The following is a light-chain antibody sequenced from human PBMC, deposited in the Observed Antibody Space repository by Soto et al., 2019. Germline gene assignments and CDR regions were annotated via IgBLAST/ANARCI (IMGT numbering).Light chain of an antibody. CDR2: DAS. CDR3: QQLNSF. J-gene: IGKJ2*01. V-gene: IGKV1-5*01. CDR1: QNIYNW. Sequence: DIQMTQSPSTLSASVGDRVTITCRARQNIYNWLAWYQQKPGRAPTVLISDASSLQGGVPSRFSGSGYGTEFTLTIDSLQPDDFANYYCQQLNSFFGQGTKLEIK.